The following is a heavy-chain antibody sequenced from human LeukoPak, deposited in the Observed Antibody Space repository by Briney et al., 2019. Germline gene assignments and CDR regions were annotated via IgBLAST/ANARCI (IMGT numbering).Heavy chain of an antibody. V-gene: IGHV5-51*01. J-gene: IGHJ4*02. CDR1: GYSFTSYW. CDR2: IYPGDSDT. CDR3: ARGLPYYFDY. Sequence: GADLKISCKGSGYSFTSYWIGWVRRMPGNALEWMGIIYPGDSDTRYSPSFQGQVTISADKSLSTAYLQWSSLKASDTAMYYCARGLPYYFDYWGQGTLVTVSS.